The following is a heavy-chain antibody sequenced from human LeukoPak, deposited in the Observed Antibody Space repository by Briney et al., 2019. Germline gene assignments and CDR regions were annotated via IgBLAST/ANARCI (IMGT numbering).Heavy chain of an antibody. D-gene: IGHD3-22*01. J-gene: IGHJ4*02. CDR1: GFTFSDYY. Sequence: GGSLRLSCAASGFTFSDYYMSWIRQAPGKGLEWVSYISSSGSTIYYADSVKGRFTISRDNAKNSLYLQMNSLRAEDTAVYYCARLYPYDSSGYGGFDYWGQGTLVTVSS. V-gene: IGHV3-11*01. CDR2: ISSSGSTI. CDR3: ARLYPYDSSGYGGFDY.